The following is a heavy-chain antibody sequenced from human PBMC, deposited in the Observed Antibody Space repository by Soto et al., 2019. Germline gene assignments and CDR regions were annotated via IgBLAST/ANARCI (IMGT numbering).Heavy chain of an antibody. CDR3: AREYTYGSDFFDC. Sequence: QVRLQESGPGLVKPSQTLSLTCTVSGGSISSAAYYWSWIRQHPGKGLEWIGYVSHSGSTYYNPSLKRRVIISVDTATNLFSLSLTSVTAAATAVYYCAREYTYGSDFFDCWGQGALVTVSS. CDR2: VSHSGST. V-gene: IGHV4-31*03. J-gene: IGHJ4*02. D-gene: IGHD5-18*01. CDR1: GGSISSAAYY.